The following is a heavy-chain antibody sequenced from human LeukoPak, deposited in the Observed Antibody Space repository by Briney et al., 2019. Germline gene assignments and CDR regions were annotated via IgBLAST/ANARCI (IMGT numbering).Heavy chain of an antibody. CDR2: IYPNNGDT. Sequence: ASVKVSCKASGYTFSGYYMHWVRQAPGQGLEWMGWIYPNNGDTKYAQKFQGRVTVTRDTSISTAFMEVSRLTSDDTAVYYCARSGSDAFDIWGQGTMVTVSS. CDR3: ARSGSDAFDI. V-gene: IGHV1-2*02. J-gene: IGHJ3*02. CDR1: GYTFSGYY. D-gene: IGHD1-26*01.